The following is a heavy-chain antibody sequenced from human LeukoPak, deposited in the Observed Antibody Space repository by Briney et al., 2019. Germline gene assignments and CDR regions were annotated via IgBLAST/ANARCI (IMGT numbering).Heavy chain of an antibody. CDR1: GFTFSTYS. D-gene: IGHD1-7*01. V-gene: IGHV3-48*01. CDR3: ARGPHRITGTTESLDY. J-gene: IGHJ4*02. CDR2: ISSSSDTI. Sequence: GGSLRLSCAASGFTFSTYSMNWVRRAPGKGLEWVSYISSSSDTIYYADSVKGRFTISRDNAKNSLYLQMNSLRAEDTAVYYCARGPHRITGTTESLDYWGQGTLVTVSS.